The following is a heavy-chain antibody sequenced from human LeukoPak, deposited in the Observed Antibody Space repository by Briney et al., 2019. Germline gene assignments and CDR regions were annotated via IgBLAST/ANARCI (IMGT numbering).Heavy chain of an antibody. V-gene: IGHV3-7*01. CDR1: GFTFGSYW. J-gene: IGHJ4*02. Sequence: GGSLRLSCAASGFTFGSYWMNWVRQAPGKGLEWVANIKQDGSEKYYVDSVKGRFTISRDNAKNSLYLQTNSLRAEDTAVYYCARGVRGDYWGQGTLVTVSS. D-gene: IGHD3-10*02. CDR2: IKQDGSEK. CDR3: ARGVRGDY.